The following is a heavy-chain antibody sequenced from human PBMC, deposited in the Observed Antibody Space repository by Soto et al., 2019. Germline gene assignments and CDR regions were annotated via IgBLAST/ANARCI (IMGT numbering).Heavy chain of an antibody. Sequence: GGSLRLSCAASGFKFSSYGMHWVRQAPGKGLEWVAVISYDGSNKYYADSVKGRFTISRDNSKNTLYLQMNSLRAEDTAVYYCAKEYYYDSSGYGFKDAFDIWGQGTMVTVSS. J-gene: IGHJ3*02. CDR1: GFKFSSYG. CDR2: ISYDGSNK. CDR3: AKEYYYDSSGYGFKDAFDI. D-gene: IGHD3-22*01. V-gene: IGHV3-30*18.